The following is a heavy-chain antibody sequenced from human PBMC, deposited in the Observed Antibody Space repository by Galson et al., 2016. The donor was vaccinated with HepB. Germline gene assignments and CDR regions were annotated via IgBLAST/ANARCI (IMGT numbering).Heavy chain of an antibody. J-gene: IGHJ4*02. CDR3: ARGDTAIVASFLDY. V-gene: IGHV1-69*06. Sequence: SCKASGGTFSSYAISWVRQAPGQGLEWMGAITPIFGTADSAQKFQGRVTITADKSTSTSYMELSSLRSEDTAVDYCARGDTAIVASFLDYWGQGTLVPVSS. CDR1: GGTFSSYA. CDR2: ITPIFGTA. D-gene: IGHD5-18*01.